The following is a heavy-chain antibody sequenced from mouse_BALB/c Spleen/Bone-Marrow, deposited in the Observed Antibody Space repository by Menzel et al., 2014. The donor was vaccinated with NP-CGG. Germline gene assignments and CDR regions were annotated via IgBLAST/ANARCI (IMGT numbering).Heavy chain of an antibody. CDR3: ARGGNWEDFDY. CDR1: GFTFSSFG. Sequence: VQLKESGGGLVQPGGSRKLSCAASGFTFSSFGMHWVRQAPEKGLGWVAYISSGSSAIYYADTVRGRFTISRDNPKNTLFLQMTSLRSEDTAMYYCARGGNWEDFDYWGQGTTLTVSS. J-gene: IGHJ2*01. CDR2: ISSGSSAI. D-gene: IGHD4-1*01. V-gene: IGHV5-17*02.